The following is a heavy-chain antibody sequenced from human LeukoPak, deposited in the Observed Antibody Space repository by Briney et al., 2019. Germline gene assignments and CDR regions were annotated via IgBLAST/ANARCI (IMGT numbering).Heavy chain of an antibody. CDR2: IIPILNIT. Sequence: SVNVSCKSSGGTLSSYTISWVRQAPGQGRECMGRIIPILNITDYAQNFQGRVTLTADKSTSTAYMELSTLRSEDTAVYYCAKDGVVVVATSVYYYYYGMDVWGQGTTVTVSS. V-gene: IGHV1-69*02. CDR1: GGTLSSYT. CDR3: AKDGVVVVATSVYYYYYGMDV. J-gene: IGHJ6*02. D-gene: IGHD2-2*01.